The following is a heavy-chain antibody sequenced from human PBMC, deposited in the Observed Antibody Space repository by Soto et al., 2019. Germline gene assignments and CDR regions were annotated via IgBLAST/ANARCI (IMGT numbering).Heavy chain of an antibody. J-gene: IGHJ4*02. CDR3: AASSARSIFDF. CDR1: GGSVSSGGFF. Sequence: KPSETLSLTCTVSGGSVSSGGFFCSWIRQLPGKGLEWIGYIYHTGNTFYNPSLKSRATISLDTSKSRFSLKLTSVTAADTAMYYCAASSARSIFDFWGQGTPVTVSS. V-gene: IGHV4-31*03. CDR2: IYHTGNT. D-gene: IGHD6-25*01.